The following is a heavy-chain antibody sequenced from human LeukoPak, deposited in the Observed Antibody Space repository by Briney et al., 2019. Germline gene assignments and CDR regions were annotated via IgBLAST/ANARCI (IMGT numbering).Heavy chain of an antibody. CDR1: GYTFTGYY. Sequence: ASVKVSCKASGYTFTGYYMHWVRQAPGQGLEWMGWINPNSGGTNYAQKFQGRVTMTRDTSISIVYMELSRLRSDDTAVYYCARGPYMVRGVTSEKYYFDYWGQGTQVTVSS. J-gene: IGHJ4*02. CDR3: ARGPYMVRGVTSEKYYFDY. V-gene: IGHV1-2*02. D-gene: IGHD3-10*01. CDR2: INPNSGGT.